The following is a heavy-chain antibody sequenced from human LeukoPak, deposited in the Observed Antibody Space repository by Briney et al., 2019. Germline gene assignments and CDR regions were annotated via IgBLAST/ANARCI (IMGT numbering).Heavy chain of an antibody. D-gene: IGHD3-9*01. J-gene: IGHJ6*02. Sequence: PGGSLRLSCAASGFTFSSNYMRWVRQAPGKGLEWVSVIYSGGSAYYADSVKGRFTISRHNSKYTLYLQMNSLRAEDTAVYYCARDAYYDILTGSTYGMDVWGQGTTVTVSS. CDR3: ARDAYYDILTGSTYGMDV. CDR2: IYSGGSA. CDR1: GFTFSSNY. V-gene: IGHV3-53*04.